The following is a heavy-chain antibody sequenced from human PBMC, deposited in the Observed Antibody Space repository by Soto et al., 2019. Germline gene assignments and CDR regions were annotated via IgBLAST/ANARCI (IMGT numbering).Heavy chain of an antibody. D-gene: IGHD3-16*01. CDR1: EFPFSSYT. V-gene: IGHV3-21*01. Sequence: PGGSLRLSCAASEFPFSSYTMNWVRQAPGKGLDWVSSISSSSSYIYYADSVKGRFTISRDNAKNSMYLQMSSLRAEDTAVYYCAREVTTFRGRWFDPWGQGTLVTVSS. CDR2: ISSSSSYI. CDR3: AREVTTFRGRWFDP. J-gene: IGHJ5*02.